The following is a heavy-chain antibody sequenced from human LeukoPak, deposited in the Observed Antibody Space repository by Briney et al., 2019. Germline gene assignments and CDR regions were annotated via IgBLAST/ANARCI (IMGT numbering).Heavy chain of an antibody. CDR3: IRGTVGAPGNDY. D-gene: IGHD1-26*01. CDR1: GFTFSSYW. J-gene: IGHJ4*02. V-gene: IGHV3-74*01. Sequence: GGSLRLSCAASGFTFSSYWMHWVRQAPGKGLVWVSRIDTDGSFTSYADSVMGRFTISRDNAKNTLYLQMSSLRAEDTAVYYCIRGTVGAPGNDYWGQGTLVTVSS. CDR2: IDTDGSFT.